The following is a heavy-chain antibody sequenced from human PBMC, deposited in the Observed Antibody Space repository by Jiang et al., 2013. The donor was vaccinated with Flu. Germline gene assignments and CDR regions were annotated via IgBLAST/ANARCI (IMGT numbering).Heavy chain of an antibody. V-gene: IGHV3-30-3*01. CDR2: ISYDGTNK. D-gene: IGHD4-23*01. Sequence: GVVQPGRSLRLSCAASGFTFSGYAMHWVRQAPGKGLQWLTFISYDGTNKYYTESVKGRFTIPRDNSRNTLSLQMNSLRAEDTAVYYCAREGDYGGNSLGFDYWGQGTLVTVSS. J-gene: IGHJ4*02. CDR3: AREGDYGGNSLGFDY. CDR1: GFTFSGYA.